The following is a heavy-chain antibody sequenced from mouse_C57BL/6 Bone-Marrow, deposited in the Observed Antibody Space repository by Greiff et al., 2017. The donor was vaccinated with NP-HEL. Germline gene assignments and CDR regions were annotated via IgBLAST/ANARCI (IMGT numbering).Heavy chain of an antibody. CDR1: GFTFSSYG. CDR3: ARQGYYYGSYYCDH. J-gene: IGHJ2*01. D-gene: IGHD1-1*01. Sequence: VQLQQSGGDLVKPGGSLKLSCAASGFTFSSYGMSWVRQTPDKRLEWVATISSGGSYTYYPDSVKGRFTISRDNAKNTLYLQMSSLKSEDTAMYYCARQGYYYGSYYCDHWGQGTTLTVSS. V-gene: IGHV5-6*01. CDR2: ISSGGSYT.